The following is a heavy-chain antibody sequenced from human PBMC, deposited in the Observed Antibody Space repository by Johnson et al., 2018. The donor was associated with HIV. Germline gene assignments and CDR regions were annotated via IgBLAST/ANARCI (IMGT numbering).Heavy chain of an antibody. CDR1: GFTVSSSY. V-gene: IGHV3-66*02. CDR3: VTLVVAPPFDV. J-gene: IGHJ3*01. CDR2: RYSGGSR. Sequence: VQLVESGGGLVQPGGSLRLSCAASGFTVSSSYMSWVRQAPGKGLEWVSVRYSGGSRYYADSGKGRFIISRDNSKNTLYLQLNSLRPEDTAVYYCVTLVVAPPFDVGGQGTMVTVSS. D-gene: IGHD2-15*01.